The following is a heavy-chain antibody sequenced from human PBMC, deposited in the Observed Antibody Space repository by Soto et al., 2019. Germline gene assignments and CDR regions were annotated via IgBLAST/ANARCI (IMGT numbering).Heavy chain of an antibody. J-gene: IGHJ6*02. CDR2: IIPIFGTA. D-gene: IGHD1-7*01. Sequence: SVKVSCKASGGTFSSYAISWVRQAPGQGLEWMGGIIPIFGTANYAQKFQGRVTITADKSTSTAYMELSSLRSEDTAVYYCARNRGLELRGVHYGMDVWGQGTTLTVYS. CDR3: ARNRGLELRGVHYGMDV. V-gene: IGHV1-69*06. CDR1: GGTFSSYA.